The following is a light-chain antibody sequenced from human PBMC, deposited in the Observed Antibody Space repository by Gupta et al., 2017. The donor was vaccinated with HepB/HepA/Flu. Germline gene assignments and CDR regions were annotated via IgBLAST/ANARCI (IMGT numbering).Light chain of an antibody. CDR2: AAS. CDR1: QGISSY. CDR3: QQYYSYRKFT. J-gene: IGKJ4*01. V-gene: IGKV1-8*01. Sequence: AIRLTKSPSSFSASTGDRVTITCRASQGISSYFAWYQQKPGKAPKLLIYAASTLQSGVPSRFSGCGSGTDFTLTIRCLQSEDFATYDCQQYYSYRKFTFGGGTKVEIK.